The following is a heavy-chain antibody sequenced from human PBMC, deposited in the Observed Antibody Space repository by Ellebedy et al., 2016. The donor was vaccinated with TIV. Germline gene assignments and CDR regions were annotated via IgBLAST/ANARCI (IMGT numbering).Heavy chain of an antibody. CDR3: ASGAYDI. Sequence: PGGSLRLSCAASGFTFSNNSMNWVRQAPGKGLEWVSYISSTGTTIYYADPVKGRFTISRDNAKISLYLQMNSLTAEDTAVYYCASGAYDIWGQGTMVTVSS. J-gene: IGHJ3*02. V-gene: IGHV3-48*04. CDR2: ISSTGTTI. CDR1: GFTFSNNS.